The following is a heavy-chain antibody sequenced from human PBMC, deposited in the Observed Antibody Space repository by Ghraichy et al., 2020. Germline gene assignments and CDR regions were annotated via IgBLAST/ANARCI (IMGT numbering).Heavy chain of an antibody. J-gene: IGHJ4*02. D-gene: IGHD2-2*01. CDR2: ISSSGSTI. V-gene: IGHV3-11*01. CDR3: ARATSREGLDY. Sequence: SCAVSGFTFGDYYMSWIRQAPGRGLEWVSYISSSGSTIYYADSVKGRFTISRDNAKNSLYLLMYSLRADDTAVYYCARATSREGLDYWGQGTLVTVSS. CDR1: GFTFGDYY.